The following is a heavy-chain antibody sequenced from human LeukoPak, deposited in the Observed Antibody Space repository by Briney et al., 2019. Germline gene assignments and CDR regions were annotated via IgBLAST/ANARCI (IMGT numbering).Heavy chain of an antibody. J-gene: IGHJ3*02. D-gene: IGHD2-21*01. CDR1: GGSISSGGYY. V-gene: IGHV4-31*03. Sequence: SQTQSLTCTVSGGSISSGGYYWSWIRQHPGKGREWIGYIYYSGSTYYNPSLKSRVTISVDTSKNQFSLKLSSVTAADTAVYYCARDARDWDAFDIWGQGTMVTVSS. CDR3: ARDARDWDAFDI. CDR2: IYYSGST.